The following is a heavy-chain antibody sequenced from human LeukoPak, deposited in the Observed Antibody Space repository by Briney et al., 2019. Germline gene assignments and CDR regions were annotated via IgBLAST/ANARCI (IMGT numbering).Heavy chain of an antibody. Sequence: SPSETLPLTGAGYGVSFSGYYWSWIRQPPGKGLEWIGEINHSGSTNYNPSLKSRVTISVDTSKNQFSLKLSSVTAADTAVYYCARGRVPAAGYWGQGTLVTVSS. J-gene: IGHJ4*02. V-gene: IGHV4-34*01. D-gene: IGHD2-2*01. CDR1: GVSFSGYY. CDR2: INHSGST. CDR3: ARGRVPAAGY.